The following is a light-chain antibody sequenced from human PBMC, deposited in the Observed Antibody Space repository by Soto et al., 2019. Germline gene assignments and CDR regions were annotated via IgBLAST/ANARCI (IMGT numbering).Light chain of an antibody. J-gene: IGKJ2*01. V-gene: IGKV1-5*01. CDR2: DAS. CDR3: QQYNSYPYT. Sequence: DIQMTQSPSTLSASVGDRVTITCRASQSIRSLLAWYQQKPGKAPKVLIYDASSLGSGVPSRFSGSGSGTEFTLTISSLQPDDFATYYCQQYNSYPYTFGQGTKLEIK. CDR1: QSIRSL.